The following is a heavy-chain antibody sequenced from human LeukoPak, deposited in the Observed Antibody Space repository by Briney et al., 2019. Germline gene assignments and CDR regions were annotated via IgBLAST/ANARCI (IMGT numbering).Heavy chain of an antibody. Sequence: GGSVRVSCAASGFTFSSYEMNWVRQAPGKGLEGVSYICSSGSTTYYADAVKGRFTISRDNAKNSLYLQMNSLRAEDTAVYYCARLTTEIGTTSRYNLFDPWGEGTLVTVSA. CDR3: ARLTTEIGTTSRYNLFDP. V-gene: IGHV3-48*03. CDR2: ICSSGSTT. J-gene: IGHJ5*02. CDR1: GFTFSSYE. D-gene: IGHD1-7*01.